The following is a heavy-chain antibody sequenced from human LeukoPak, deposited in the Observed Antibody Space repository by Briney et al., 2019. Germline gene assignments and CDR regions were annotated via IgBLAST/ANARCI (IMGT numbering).Heavy chain of an antibody. CDR3: AREGDYGEYFDY. J-gene: IGHJ4*02. CDR2: IYYSGST. D-gene: IGHD3-16*01. V-gene: IGHV4-39*07. CDR1: GGSISSSSYY. Sequence: SETLSLTCTVSGGSISSSSYYWGWIRQPPGKGLEWIGSIYYSGSTYYNPSLKSRVTISVDTSKNQFSLKLSSVTAADTAVYYCAREGDYGEYFDYWGQGTLVTVSS.